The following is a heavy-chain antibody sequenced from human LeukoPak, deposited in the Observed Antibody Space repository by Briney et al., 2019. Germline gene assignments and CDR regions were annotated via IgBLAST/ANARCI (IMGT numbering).Heavy chain of an antibody. J-gene: IGHJ6*02. CDR2: IYYSGST. D-gene: IGHD1-1*01. V-gene: IGHV4-59*01. CDR3: ARDRPKTGTTSTYYYYYGMDV. CDR1: GGSISSYY. Sequence: SETLSLTCTVSGGSISSYYWSWIRQPPGKGLEWIGYIYYSGSTNYNPSLKSRVTISVDTSKNQFSLKLSSVTAADTAAYYCARDRPKTGTTSTYYYYYGMDVWGQGTTVTVSS.